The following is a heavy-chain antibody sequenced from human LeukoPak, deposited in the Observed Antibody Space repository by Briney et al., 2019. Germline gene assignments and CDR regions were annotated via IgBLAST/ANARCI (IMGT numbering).Heavy chain of an antibody. Sequence: SQTLSLTCTVSGGSISSGGYYWSWIRQRPGKGLEWIGNIYYSGSTYYNPSLKSRVTISVDTSKYQFSLKLSSVTAADTAVYYCARDKGGYEGAFDIWGQGTMVTVSS. CDR2: IYYSGST. D-gene: IGHD5-18*01. J-gene: IGHJ3*02. CDR3: ARDKGGYEGAFDI. CDR1: GGSISSGGYY. V-gene: IGHV4-31*03.